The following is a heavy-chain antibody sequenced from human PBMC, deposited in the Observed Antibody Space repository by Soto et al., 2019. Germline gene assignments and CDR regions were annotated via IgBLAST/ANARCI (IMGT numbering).Heavy chain of an antibody. Sequence: SETLSLTCTVSGGSISSYYWSWIRQPPGKGLEWIGYIYYSGSTNHNPSLKSRVTISVDTSKNQFSLKLSSVTAADTAVYYCARGYGSSLYDYWGQGTLVTVSS. J-gene: IGHJ4*02. CDR1: GGSISSYY. D-gene: IGHD5-18*01. V-gene: IGHV4-59*01. CDR3: ARGYGSSLYDY. CDR2: IYYSGST.